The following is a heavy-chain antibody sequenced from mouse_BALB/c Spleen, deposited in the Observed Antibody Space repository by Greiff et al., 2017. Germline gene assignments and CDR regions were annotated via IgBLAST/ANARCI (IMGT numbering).Heavy chain of an antibody. J-gene: IGHJ4*01. CDR1: GYAFSSSW. V-gene: IGHV1-82*01. CDR2: IYPGDGDT. Sequence: VQLQQSGPELVKPGASVKISCKASGYAFSSSWMNWVKQRPGQGLEWIGRIYPGDGDTNYNGKFKGKATLTADKSSSTAYMQLSSLTSVDSAVYFCARLKREDAMDYWGQGTSVTVSS. CDR3: ARLKREDAMDY.